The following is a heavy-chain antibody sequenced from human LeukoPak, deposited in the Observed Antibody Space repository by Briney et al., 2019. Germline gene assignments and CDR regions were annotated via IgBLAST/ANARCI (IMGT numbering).Heavy chain of an antibody. J-gene: IGHJ5*02. D-gene: IGHD6-6*01. CDR1: GGTFSSYA. CDR2: IIPIFGTA. Sequence: SVKVSCKAPGGTFSSYAISWVRQAPGQGLEWMGGIIPIFGTANYAQKSQGRVTITADESTSTAYMELSSLRSEDTAVYYCARAARLPYAEENWFDPWGQGTLVTVSS. CDR3: ARAARLPYAEENWFDP. V-gene: IGHV1-69*13.